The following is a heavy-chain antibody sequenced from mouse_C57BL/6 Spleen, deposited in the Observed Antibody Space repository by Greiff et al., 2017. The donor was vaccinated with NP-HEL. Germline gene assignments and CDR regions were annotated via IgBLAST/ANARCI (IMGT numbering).Heavy chain of an antibody. J-gene: IGHJ2*01. V-gene: IGHV3-6*01. D-gene: IGHD5-1*01. CDR2: ISYDGSN. CDR1: GYSITSGYY. CDR3: ARASEYGTDYFDY. Sequence: EVKLEESGPGLVKPSQSLSLTCSVTGYSITSGYYWNWIRQFPGNKLEWMGYISYDGSNNYNPSLKNRISITRDTSKNQFFLKLNSVTTEDTATYYCARASEYGTDYFDYWGQGTTLTVSS.